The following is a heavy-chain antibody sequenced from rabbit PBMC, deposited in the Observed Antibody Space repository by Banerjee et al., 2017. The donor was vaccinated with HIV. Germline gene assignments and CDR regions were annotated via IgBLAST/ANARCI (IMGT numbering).Heavy chain of an antibody. CDR2: IYTAGHTT. J-gene: IGHJ4*01. V-gene: IGHV1S45*01. Sequence: QEQLEETGGGLVQPEGSLTLTCKASGSSLTAWNVMRWFRQAPGKGLEWIGTIYTAGHTTYYATWAKGRFTVSKTSSTTVTLQMTSLTAADTATYFCARDLVAVIGWNFNLWGPGTLVTVS. CDR1: GSSLTAWNV. CDR3: ARDLVAVIGWNFNL. D-gene: IGHD1-1*01.